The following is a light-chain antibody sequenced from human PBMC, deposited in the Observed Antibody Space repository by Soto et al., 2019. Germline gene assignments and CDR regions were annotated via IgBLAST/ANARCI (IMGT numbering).Light chain of an antibody. CDR2: GAS. J-gene: IGKJ1*01. Sequence: ENVLTQSPGTLSLSPGDRATLSCRASQSVSSSFLAWYQQKPGQAPRLLIYGASNRASGIPDRFSGSGSGTDFTLTITRLEPGDFATYYCQQSYSIPRTFGQGTKVEIK. V-gene: IGKV3-20*01. CDR1: QSVSSSF. CDR3: QQSYSIPRT.